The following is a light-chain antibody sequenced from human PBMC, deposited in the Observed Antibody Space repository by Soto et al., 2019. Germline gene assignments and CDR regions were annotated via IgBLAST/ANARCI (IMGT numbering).Light chain of an antibody. CDR3: QQFDSVPCT. CDR2: DAS. CDR1: QDINNY. Sequence: IQMTQSPSSLSASVGDRVTITCQASQDINNYLIWYQQKPGKAPKLLIYDASTLGTGLSSRFSGSGSGTQFILTISSLQPEDIATYYCQQFDSVPCTFGQGTKLEIK. V-gene: IGKV1-33*01. J-gene: IGKJ2*02.